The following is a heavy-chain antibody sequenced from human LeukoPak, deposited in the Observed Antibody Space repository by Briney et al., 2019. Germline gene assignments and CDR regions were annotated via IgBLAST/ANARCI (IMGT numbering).Heavy chain of an antibody. V-gene: IGHV4-59*01. J-gene: IGHJ3*02. Sequence: PSETLSLTCTVSGGSISGYYWSWIRQPPGKGLEWIGYIFYSGSTNYNPPLKSRVTISLDTSKNHFSLKLRSVTAADTALYFCARGLVLATDDAFDIWGQGTLVTVSS. CDR1: GGSISGYY. CDR2: IFYSGST. D-gene: IGHD5-12*01. CDR3: ARGLVLATDDAFDI.